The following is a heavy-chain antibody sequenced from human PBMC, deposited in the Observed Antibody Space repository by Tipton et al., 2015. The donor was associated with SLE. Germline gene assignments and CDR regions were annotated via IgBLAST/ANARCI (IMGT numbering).Heavy chain of an antibody. Sequence: TLSLTCAVSGGSISSYYWSWIRQPPGKGLEWIGYIYYSGSTNYNPSLKSRVTISVDTSKNQFSLKLSSVTAAATAVYYCAGGYSSSWPGDYWGQGTLVTVSS. CDR2: IYYSGST. J-gene: IGHJ4*02. CDR3: AGGYSSSWPGDY. CDR1: GGSISSYY. V-gene: IGHV4-59*01. D-gene: IGHD6-13*01.